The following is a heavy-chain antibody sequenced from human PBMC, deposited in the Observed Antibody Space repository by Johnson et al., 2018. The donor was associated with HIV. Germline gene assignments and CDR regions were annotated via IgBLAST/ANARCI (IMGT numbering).Heavy chain of an antibody. V-gene: IGHV3-7*01. D-gene: IGHD3-16*01. Sequence: VQLVESGGGLVKPGGSLRLSCVGSGFTFSDYYMSWVRQAPGKGLEWVANIKQDGSEKYYVDSVKGRFTISRDNAKNSLYLQMNSLRAEDTAVYYCAKDRLFGFRNDAFDIWGQGTMVTVSS. CDR3: AKDRLFGFRNDAFDI. J-gene: IGHJ3*02. CDR1: GFTFSDYY. CDR2: IKQDGSEK.